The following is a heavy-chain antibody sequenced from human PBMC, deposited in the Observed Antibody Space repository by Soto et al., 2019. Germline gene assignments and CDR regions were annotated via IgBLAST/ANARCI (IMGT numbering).Heavy chain of an antibody. CDR1: GYTFTSYG. J-gene: IGHJ4*02. CDR3: ARDRGATGLSDY. V-gene: IGHV1-18*04. CDR2: ISAYNGNT. D-gene: IGHD1-26*01. Sequence: GASVKVSCKASGYTFTSYGISWVRQAPGQGLEWMGWISAYNGNTNYAQKLQGRVTMTTDTSTSTAYMELKSLRSADTAEYYCARDRGATGLSDYWGQGTLVTVSS.